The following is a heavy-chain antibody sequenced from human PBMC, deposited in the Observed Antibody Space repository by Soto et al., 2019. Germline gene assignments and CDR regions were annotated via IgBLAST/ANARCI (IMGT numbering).Heavy chain of an antibody. V-gene: IGHV3-66*01. CDR1: GFTVSSNY. D-gene: IGHD2-15*01. J-gene: IGHJ3*02. CDR2: IYSGGST. Sequence: GGSLRLSCAASGFTVSSNYMSWVRQAPGKGLEWVSVIYSGGSTYYADSEKGRFTISRDNSKNTLYLQMNSLRAEDTAVYYCTTDCSGGSCYYTDAFDIWGQGTMVTVSS. CDR3: TTDCSGGSCYYTDAFDI.